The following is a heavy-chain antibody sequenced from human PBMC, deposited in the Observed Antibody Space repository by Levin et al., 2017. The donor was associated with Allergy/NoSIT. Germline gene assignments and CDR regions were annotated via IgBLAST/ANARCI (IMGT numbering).Heavy chain of an antibody. Sequence: GESLKISCAASGFTFSSYWMTWVRQAPGKGLEWVANIKEDGSQKYYVDSVKGRFTISRNNAKNSLYLQMTSLRPEDTAVYFCAREDRPDRHLYDSSGNRDYYYAMDVWGQGTTVSVSS. CDR2: IKEDGSQK. V-gene: IGHV3-7*01. CDR1: GFTFSSYW. CDR3: AREDRPDRHLYDSSGNRDYYYAMDV. J-gene: IGHJ6*02. D-gene: IGHD3-22*01.